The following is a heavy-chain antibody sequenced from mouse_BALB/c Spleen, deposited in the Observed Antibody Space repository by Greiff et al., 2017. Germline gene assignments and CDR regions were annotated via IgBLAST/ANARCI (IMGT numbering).Heavy chain of an antibody. CDR2: IYPGNSDT. CDR3: TRSDITTVVVPFDY. V-gene: IGHV1-5*01. D-gene: IGHD1-1*01. CDR1: GYSFTSYW. Sequence: EVQGVESGTVLARPGASVKMSCKASGYSFTSYWMHWVKQRPGQGLEWIGAIYPGNSDTSYNQKFKGKAKLTAVTSASTAYMELSSLTNEDSAVYYCTRSDITTVVVPFDYWGQGTTLTVSS. J-gene: IGHJ2*01.